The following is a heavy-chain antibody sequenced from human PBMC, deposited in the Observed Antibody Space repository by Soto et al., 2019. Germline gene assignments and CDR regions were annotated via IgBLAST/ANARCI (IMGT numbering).Heavy chain of an antibody. CDR1: GFTFNNYP. Sequence: GGSLRLSCAASGFTFNNYPMNWVRQAPGKGLEWVATISATGGSTYYADPVKGRFTISRDNSKNTLYLQMNGLRVEDTAVYYCAKDRLAGNFDYWGQGTQVTVPS. CDR3: AKDRLAGNFDY. CDR2: ISATGGST. V-gene: IGHV3-23*01. J-gene: IGHJ4*02.